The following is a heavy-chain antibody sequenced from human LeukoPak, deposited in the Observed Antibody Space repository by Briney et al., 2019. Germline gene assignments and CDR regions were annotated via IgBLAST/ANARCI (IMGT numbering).Heavy chain of an antibody. CDR2: INYSGST. CDR3: PRHVEAGNTSCPLDY. J-gene: IGHJ4*02. D-gene: IGHD2-2*01. V-gene: IGHV4-39*01. CDR1: GGSISSSSYY. Sequence: SETLSLTCTVSGGSISSSSYYSGWIRQPPGKGLEWIGSINYSGSTYHNPSLKSRVTIPVDTSKNQFSRQVSSVTASDAAAYYCPRHVEAGNTSCPLDYWGAGTLVTVSS.